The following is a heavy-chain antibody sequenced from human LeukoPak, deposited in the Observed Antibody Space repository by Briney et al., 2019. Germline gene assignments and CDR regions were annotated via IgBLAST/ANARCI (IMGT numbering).Heavy chain of an antibody. J-gene: IGHJ6*03. V-gene: IGHV3-7*03. D-gene: IGHD3-16*02. CDR1: GFIFKNYW. CDR3: ARELSYGSYYYYYMDV. Sequence: GGSLRLSCAASGFIFKNYWMTWVRQGPGQGLEWVANINQDGSEKYYVDSMEGRFTISRDNAKNSLYLQMNSLRAEDTALYYCARELSYGSYYYYYMDVWGKGTTVTVSS. CDR2: INQDGSEK.